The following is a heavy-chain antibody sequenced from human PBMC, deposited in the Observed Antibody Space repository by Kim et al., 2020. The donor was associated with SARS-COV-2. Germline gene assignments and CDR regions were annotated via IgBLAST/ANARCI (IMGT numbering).Heavy chain of an antibody. Sequence: NYADSVKGRFTISRDNAKNTLYLQLNSLRADDTAVYYCARDHSTGQTFDYWGQGTLVTVSS. CDR3: ARDHSTGQTFDY. V-gene: IGHV3-74*01. J-gene: IGHJ4*02. D-gene: IGHD6-19*01.